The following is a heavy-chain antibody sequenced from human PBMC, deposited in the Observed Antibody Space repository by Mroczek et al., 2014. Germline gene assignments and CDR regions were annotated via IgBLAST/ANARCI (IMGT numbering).Heavy chain of an antibody. J-gene: IGHJ3*02. CDR1: GGSISSGSYY. CDR2: IYTSGST. Sequence: QVQLQQWGPGLVKPSQTLSLTCTVSGGSISSGSYYWSWIRQPAGKGLEWIGRIYTSGSTNYNPSLKSRVTISVDTSKNQFSLKLSSVTAADTAVYYCARDRVLLDAFDIWGQGTMVTVSS. D-gene: IGHD3-10*01. V-gene: IGHV4-61*02. CDR3: ARDRVLLDAFDI.